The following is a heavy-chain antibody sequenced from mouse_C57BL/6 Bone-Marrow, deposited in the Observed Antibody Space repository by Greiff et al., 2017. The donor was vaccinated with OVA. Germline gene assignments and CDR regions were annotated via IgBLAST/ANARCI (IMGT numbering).Heavy chain of an antibody. J-gene: IGHJ1*03. CDR3: ARQDYGSSFWYFDV. CDR2: ISSGGSYT. D-gene: IGHD1-1*01. CDR1: GFTFSSYG. V-gene: IGHV5-6*01. Sequence: VQLKESGGDLVKPGGSLKLSCAASGFTFSSYGMSWVRQTPDKRLEWVATISSGGSYTYYPDSVKGRFTISRDNAKNTLYLQMSSLKSEDTAMYYCARQDYGSSFWYFDVWGTGTTVTVSS.